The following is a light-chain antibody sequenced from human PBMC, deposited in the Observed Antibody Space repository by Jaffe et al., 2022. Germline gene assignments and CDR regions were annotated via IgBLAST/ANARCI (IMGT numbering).Light chain of an antibody. CDR3: QQYYSTV. V-gene: IGKV4-1*01. CDR1: QSVLYSSNNKNY. CDR2: WAS. J-gene: IGKJ1*01. Sequence: DIVMTQSPDSLAVSLGERATINCKSSQSVLYSSNNKNYLAWYQQKPGQPPKLLIYWASTRESGVPDRFSGSGSGTDFTLTISSLQAEDVAVYYCQQYYSTVFGQGTKVEIK.